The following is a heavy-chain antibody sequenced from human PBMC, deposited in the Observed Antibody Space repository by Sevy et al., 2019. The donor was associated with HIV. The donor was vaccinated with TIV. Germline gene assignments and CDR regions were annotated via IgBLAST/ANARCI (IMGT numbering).Heavy chain of an antibody. V-gene: IGHV3-30-3*01. CDR2: ISYDGSNK. CDR1: GFTFSSYA. CDR3: ASDYGDHEVGGDYFDY. D-gene: IGHD4-17*01. J-gene: IGHJ4*02. Sequence: GGSLRLSCAASGFTFSSYAMHWVRQAPGKGLEWVAVISYDGSNKYYADSVKGRFTISRDNSKNTLYLQMNSLRAEDTAVYYCASDYGDHEVGGDYFDYWGQGTPVTVSS.